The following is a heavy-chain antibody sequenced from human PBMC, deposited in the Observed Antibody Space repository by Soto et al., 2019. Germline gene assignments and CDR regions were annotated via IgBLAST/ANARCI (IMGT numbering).Heavy chain of an antibody. J-gene: IGHJ4*02. CDR1: GFTFSSDA. CDR3: AKVNGYSSGWFDY. V-gene: IGHV3-23*01. Sequence: EVQLLESGGGLVQPGGSLRLSCAASGFTFSSDAMSWVRQAPGKGLEWVSATSGSGGSTYYADSVKGRFTISRDNSKNTLYLQMNSLRAEDTAVYYCAKVNGYSSGWFDYWGQGTLVTVSS. CDR2: TSGSGGST. D-gene: IGHD6-19*01.